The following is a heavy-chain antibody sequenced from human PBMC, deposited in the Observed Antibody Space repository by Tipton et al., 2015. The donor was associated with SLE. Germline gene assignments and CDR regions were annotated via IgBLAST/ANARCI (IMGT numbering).Heavy chain of an antibody. CDR2: ISYDGSNE. Sequence: SLRLSCAASGFSFSSYAMHWVRQAPGKGLEWVAVISYDGSNEYYADSVQGRFTISRDNAKNSLYLQMNSLSAEDTAVYYCARHIYDTSGGPFDNWGQGTLVTVSS. D-gene: IGHD3-22*01. V-gene: IGHV3-30*03. CDR3: ARHIYDTSGGPFDN. CDR1: GFSFSSYA. J-gene: IGHJ4*02.